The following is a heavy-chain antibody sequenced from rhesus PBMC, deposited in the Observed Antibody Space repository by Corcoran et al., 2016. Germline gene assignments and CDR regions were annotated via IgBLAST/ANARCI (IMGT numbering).Heavy chain of an antibody. Sequence: QVQLQESGPGVVKPSETLSLTCAVSGYSISSGYDWSWIRQPPGKGLEWIGYIYGSSGSTNYNPSLKTRVTISKDTSKNQFSLKLSSVTAADTAVYYCAREYGSIFDYWGQGVLVTVSS. J-gene: IGHJ4*01. CDR2: IYGSSGST. V-gene: IGHV4-76*01. CDR3: AREYGSIFDY. D-gene: IGHD4-29*01. CDR1: GYSISSGYD.